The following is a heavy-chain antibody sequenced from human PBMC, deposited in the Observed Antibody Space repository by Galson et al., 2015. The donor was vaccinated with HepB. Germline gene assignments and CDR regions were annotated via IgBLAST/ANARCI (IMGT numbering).Heavy chain of an antibody. CDR2: ISSSSSTI. CDR3: ARATLTWFDP. CDR1: GFTFSSNS. J-gene: IGHJ5*02. Sequence: SLRLSCAASGFTFSSNSMNWVRQAPGKGLEWVSYISSSSSTIYYADSVKGRFTISRDNAKNSVYLQMSSLRAEDTAVYYCARATLTWFDPWGQGTLVTVSS. V-gene: IGHV3-48*04. D-gene: IGHD2/OR15-2a*01.